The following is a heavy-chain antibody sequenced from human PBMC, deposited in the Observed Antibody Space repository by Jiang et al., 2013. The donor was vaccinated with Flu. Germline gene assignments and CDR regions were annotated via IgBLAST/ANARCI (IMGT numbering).Heavy chain of an antibody. CDR1: GFTFSSYW. CDR2: ILSDAGSA. CDR3: ARGGRFSGSSFDY. D-gene: IGHD1-26*01. J-gene: IGHJ4*02. V-gene: IGHV3-74*01. Sequence: VQLVESGGGLVQPGGSLRLSCAASGFTFSSYWMHWVRQAPGEGLVWVSRILSDAGSASYADSVKGRFTISRDNAKNTLYLQVNSLKAEDTAVYYCARGGRFSGSSFDYWGQGTLVTVSS.